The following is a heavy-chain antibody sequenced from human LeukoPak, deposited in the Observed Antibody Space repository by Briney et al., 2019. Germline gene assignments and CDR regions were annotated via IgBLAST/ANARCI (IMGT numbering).Heavy chain of an antibody. CDR1: GFISSDYW. CDR2: MNSDGTTT. Sequence: GGSLRLSCAASGFISSDYWMHWVRHAPGKGLVWVSRMNSDGTTTNYADSVKGRFTISRDNAKNTLYLQMNSLRAEDTAVYYCARGRGPYGWFDPWGQGTLVTVSS. D-gene: IGHD3-10*01. V-gene: IGHV3-74*01. CDR3: ARGRGPYGWFDP. J-gene: IGHJ5*02.